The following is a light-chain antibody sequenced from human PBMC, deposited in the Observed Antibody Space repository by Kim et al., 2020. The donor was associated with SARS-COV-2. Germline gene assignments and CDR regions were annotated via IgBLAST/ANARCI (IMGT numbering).Light chain of an antibody. CDR2: DAS. J-gene: IGKJ2*01. CDR1: QSVSSY. V-gene: IGKV3-11*01. CDR3: QQRITWHT. Sequence: EIVLTQSPATLSLSPGERATLSCRASQSVSSYLAWYQQKPGQAPRLLIYDASNRATGIPARFSGSGSGTDFTLTISSLEPEDFAVYYYQQRITWHTFLQGTKL.